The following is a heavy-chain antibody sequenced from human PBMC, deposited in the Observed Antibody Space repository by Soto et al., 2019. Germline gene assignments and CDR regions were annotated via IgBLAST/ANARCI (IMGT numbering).Heavy chain of an antibody. CDR3: ARRVWDKEVVVAATRGAFDI. CDR1: GFTFSSYA. V-gene: IGHV3-23*01. D-gene: IGHD2-15*01. CDR2: ISGSGRST. J-gene: IGHJ3*02. Sequence: EVLLLESGGGLVQPGGSLRLSCSASGFTFSSYAMNWVRQVPGKGLEWVSAISGSGRSTYYADSVKGRFTISRDNSRNTLYLQMNSLRAEDTAIYYCARRVWDKEVVVAATRGAFDIWGQGTMVTVSS.